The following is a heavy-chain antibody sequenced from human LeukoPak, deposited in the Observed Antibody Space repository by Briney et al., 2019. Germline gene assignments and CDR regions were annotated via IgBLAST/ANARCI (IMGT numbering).Heavy chain of an antibody. J-gene: IGHJ4*02. CDR1: GFTFTTYG. CDR2: ISSSGSAI. D-gene: IGHD3-10*01. Sequence: GGSLRLSCAASGFTFTTYGMNWVRQAPGKGLEWVSYISSSGSAIQYADSVKGRFTISRDNDKNSLYLQMNSLRAEDTAVYYCTRDSGRRRGVFNIDYWGQGTLVTVSS. CDR3: TRDSGRRRGVFNIDY. V-gene: IGHV3-48*01.